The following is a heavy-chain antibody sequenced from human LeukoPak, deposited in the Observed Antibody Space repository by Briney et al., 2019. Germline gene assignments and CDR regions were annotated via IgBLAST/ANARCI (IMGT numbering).Heavy chain of an antibody. CDR1: GFTFSSYG. V-gene: IGHV3-23*01. CDR3: AKEYCSSTSCYFDTGDAFDI. J-gene: IGHJ3*02. Sequence: GGSLRLSCAASGFTFSSYGMSWVRQAPGKGLEWVSAISGSGGSTYYADSVKGRFTISRDNSKNTLYLQMNSLRAEDTAVYYCAKEYCSSTSCYFDTGDAFDIWGQGTMVTVSS. CDR2: ISGSGGST. D-gene: IGHD2-2*01.